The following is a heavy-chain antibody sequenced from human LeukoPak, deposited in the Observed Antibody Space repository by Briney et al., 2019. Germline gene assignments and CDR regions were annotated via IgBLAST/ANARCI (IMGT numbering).Heavy chain of an antibody. CDR3: ARGEMATFFDY. D-gene: IGHD5-12*01. CDR2: ISSSSSYI. J-gene: IGHJ4*02. V-gene: IGHV3-21*01. CDR1: GFTFSSYG. Sequence: GGSLRLSCAASGFTFSSYGMHWVRQAPGKGLEWVSSISSSSSYIYYADSVKGRFTISRDNAKNSLYLQMNSLRAEDTAVYYCARGEMATFFDYWGQGTLVTVSS.